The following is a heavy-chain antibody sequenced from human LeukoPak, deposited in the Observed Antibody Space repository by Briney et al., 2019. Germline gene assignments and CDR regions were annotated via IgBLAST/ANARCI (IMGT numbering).Heavy chain of an antibody. CDR3: AREAHCIAAAGMFDY. CDR1: GGSVSSGSYY. J-gene: IGHJ4*02. V-gene: IGHV4-61*01. D-gene: IGHD6-13*01. Sequence: SETLSLTCTVSGGSVSSGSYYWSWIRHPPGKGLEWIGYIYYSGSTNYNPSLKSRVTISVDTSKNQFSLKLSSVTAADTAVYYCAREAHCIAAAGMFDYWGQGTLVTVSS. CDR2: IYYSGST.